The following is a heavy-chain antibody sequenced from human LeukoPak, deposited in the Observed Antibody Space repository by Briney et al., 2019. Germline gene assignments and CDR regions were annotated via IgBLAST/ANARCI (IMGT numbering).Heavy chain of an antibody. J-gene: IGHJ3*02. CDR1: GFTFSSYW. D-gene: IGHD3-3*01. Sequence: GGSLRLSCAASGFTFSSYWMSWVRQAPGKGLEWVGRIKSKTDGGTTDYAAPVKGRFTISRDDSKNTLYLQMNSLKTEDTAVYYCTTRRPYYDFWSGYLSSAFDIWGQGTMVTVSS. V-gene: IGHV3-15*01. CDR2: IKSKTDGGTT. CDR3: TTRRPYYDFWSGYLSSAFDI.